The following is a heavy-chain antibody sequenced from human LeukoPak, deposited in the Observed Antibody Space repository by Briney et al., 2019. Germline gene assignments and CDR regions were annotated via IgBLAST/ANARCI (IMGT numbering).Heavy chain of an antibody. V-gene: IGHV3-23*01. J-gene: IGHJ6*03. CDR3: ARGAYSSSRPHYYYYMDV. D-gene: IGHD6-6*01. CDR1: GFTFSSYG. CDR2: ISGSGGST. Sequence: GGSLRLSCAASGFTFSSYGMSWVRQAPGKGLEWVSAISGSGGSTYYADSVKGRFTISRDNAKNSVYLQMKSLRAEDTAVYYCARGAYSSSRPHYYYYMDVWGKGTTVTVSS.